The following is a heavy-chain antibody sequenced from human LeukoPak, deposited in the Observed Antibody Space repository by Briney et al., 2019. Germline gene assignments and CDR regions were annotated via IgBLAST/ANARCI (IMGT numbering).Heavy chain of an antibody. CDR3: AKEGGLIGTTDY. CDR2: ISGSGGST. V-gene: IGHV3-23*01. CDR1: GFTFSSYA. D-gene: IGHD1/OR15-1a*01. Sequence: PGGSLRLSCAASGFTFSSYAMSWVRQAPGKGLEWVSAISGSGGSTYYAGSVKGRFTISRDNSKNTLYLQMNSLRAEDTAFYYCAKEGGLIGTTDYWGQGTLVTVSS. J-gene: IGHJ4*02.